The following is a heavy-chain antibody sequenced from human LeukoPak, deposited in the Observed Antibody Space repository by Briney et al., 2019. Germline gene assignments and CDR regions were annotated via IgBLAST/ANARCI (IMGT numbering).Heavy chain of an antibody. CDR1: GGSISSYY. CDR3: ARGPTVVPAANGWFDP. V-gene: IGHV4-59*01. J-gene: IGHJ5*02. D-gene: IGHD2-2*01. Sequence: SETLSLTCTVSGGSISSYYWGWIRQPPGKGLEWIGYIYYSGSTNYNPSLKSRVTISVDTSKNQFSLKLSSVTAADTAVYYCARGPTVVPAANGWFDPWGQGTLVTVSS. CDR2: IYYSGST.